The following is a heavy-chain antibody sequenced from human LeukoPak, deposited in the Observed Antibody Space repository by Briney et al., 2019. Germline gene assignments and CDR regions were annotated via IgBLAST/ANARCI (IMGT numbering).Heavy chain of an antibody. J-gene: IGHJ5*02. Sequence: ASVNVSCKVSGYTLTELSMHWVRQAPGKGLEWMGGFDPEDGETIYAQKFQGSVTMTEDTSTDTAYMELSSLRSEDTAVYYCARVPTLITGTIPDWFDPWGQGTLVTVSS. CDR2: FDPEDGET. CDR1: GYTLTELS. V-gene: IGHV1-24*01. CDR3: ARVPTLITGTIPDWFDP. D-gene: IGHD1-7*01.